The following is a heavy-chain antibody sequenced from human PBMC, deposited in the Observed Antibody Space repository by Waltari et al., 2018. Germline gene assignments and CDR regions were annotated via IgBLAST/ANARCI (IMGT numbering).Heavy chain of an antibody. V-gene: IGHV3-23*01. Sequence: EEQLLQSGGGLVQPGGSLRLSCAASGFTFTTYAMGWVRQAPGKGLEWVSAFNGRDGGADYADSVKGRFTISSDNSRNTLYLQMNSLRAEDTAVYYCAKLRNYGTTWAGAFDCWGQGTLVTVSS. CDR2: FNGRDGGA. CDR3: AKLRNYGTTWAGAFDC. J-gene: IGHJ4*02. D-gene: IGHD3-10*01. CDR1: GFTFTTYA.